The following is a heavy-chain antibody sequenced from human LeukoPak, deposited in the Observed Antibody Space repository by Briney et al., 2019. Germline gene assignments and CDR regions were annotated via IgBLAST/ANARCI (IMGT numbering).Heavy chain of an antibody. CDR3: ARVTSALFHY. CDR1: GASISSGSYY. CDR2: VYYSGST. Sequence: SGTLSLTCTVSGASISSGSYYWGWVRQPPGKRLEWIGSVYYSGSTQSNPSLTSRVTISLDTSKNQFSLKLSSVTAADTAVYYCARVTSALFHYWGRGTLVTVSS. D-gene: IGHD2-21*02. J-gene: IGHJ4*02. V-gene: IGHV4-39*07.